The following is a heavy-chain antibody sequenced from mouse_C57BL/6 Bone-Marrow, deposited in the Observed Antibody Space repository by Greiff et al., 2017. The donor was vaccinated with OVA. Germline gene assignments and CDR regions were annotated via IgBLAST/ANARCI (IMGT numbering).Heavy chain of an antibody. CDR3: ETGTRGVYFDY. J-gene: IGHJ2*01. CDR1: GYTFTDYY. V-gene: IGHV1-19*01. D-gene: IGHD4-1*01. Sequence: EVKLMESGPVLVKPGASVKMSCKASGYTFTDYYMNWVKQSHGKSLEWIGVINPYNGGTSYNQKFKGKATLTVDKSSSTAYMELNSLTSEDSAVYYCETGTRGVYFDYWGQGTTLTVSS. CDR2: INPYNGGT.